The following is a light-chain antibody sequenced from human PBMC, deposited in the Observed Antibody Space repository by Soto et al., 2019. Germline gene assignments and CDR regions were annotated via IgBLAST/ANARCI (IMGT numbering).Light chain of an antibody. CDR2: GAS. V-gene: IGKV3-20*01. Sequence: IVLTQSPGTLSLSPGERAALSCRASQSVSSSSLAWYQQKPGQAPRLLIYGASSRGTGIPDRFSGSGSETDFNLTISRLEPEDFAVYSCQQYGSSPRTFGQGTKLEIK. CDR1: QSVSSSS. J-gene: IGKJ2*01. CDR3: QQYGSSPRT.